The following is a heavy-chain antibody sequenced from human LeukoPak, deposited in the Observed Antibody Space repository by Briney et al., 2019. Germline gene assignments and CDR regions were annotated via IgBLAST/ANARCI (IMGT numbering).Heavy chain of an antibody. CDR1: GFTFRDYY. CDR3: ARDCLGSQFWSGYYLGPDNYFDY. J-gene: IGHJ4*02. CDR2: ISSSGNSR. V-gene: IGHV3-11*04. Sequence: GGSLRLSCAASGFTFRDYYMNWIRQAPGKGLEWVSYISSSGNSRYYADSVKGRFTISRDNAKKSLYLQMDSLRAEDTAVYYCARDCLGSQFWSGYYLGPDNYFDYWGQGSLVTVSS. D-gene: IGHD3-3*01.